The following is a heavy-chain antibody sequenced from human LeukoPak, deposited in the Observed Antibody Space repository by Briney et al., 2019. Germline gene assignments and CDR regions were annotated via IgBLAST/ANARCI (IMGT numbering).Heavy chain of an antibody. Sequence: PGGSLRLSCAASGFTFSSYAMNWVRQAPGKGLEWVSAISTGGGGTYYADSVQGRFTISRDNSKNTLYLQMNSLRAEDTAIYHCAKIVVVVAATNGFDYWGQGTLVTVSS. CDR3: AKIVVVVAATNGFDY. V-gene: IGHV3-23*01. J-gene: IGHJ4*02. CDR1: GFTFSSYA. CDR2: ISTGGGGT. D-gene: IGHD2-15*01.